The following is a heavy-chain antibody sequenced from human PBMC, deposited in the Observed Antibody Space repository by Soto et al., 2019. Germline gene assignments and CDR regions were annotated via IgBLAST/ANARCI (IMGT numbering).Heavy chain of an antibody. CDR3: ERDKAAD. J-gene: IGHJ4*02. V-gene: IGHV4-4*02. D-gene: IGHD6-25*01. CDR2: IYHSGST. Sequence: QVQLQESGPGLVKPSGTLSLTCTVSGGSISSSDWWSWVRQPPGKGLEWIGEIYHSGSTNYNPSLESRVTISVDKSKNQFPLKLTSVTAADTAVYYWERDKAADWGQGTLVTVSS. CDR1: GGSISSSDW.